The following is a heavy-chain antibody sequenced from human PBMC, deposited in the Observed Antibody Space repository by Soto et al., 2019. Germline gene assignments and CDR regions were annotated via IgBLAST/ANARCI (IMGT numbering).Heavy chain of an antibody. CDR1: GGTFSSYT. Sequence: ASVKVSCKASGGTFSSYTISWVRQAPGQGLEWMGRIIPILGIANYAQKFQGRVTITADKSTSTAYMELSSLRSEDTAVYYCARVDCSGGSCYQRAEYFQHWGQGTLVTVSS. CDR3: ARVDCSGGSCYQRAEYFQH. D-gene: IGHD2-15*01. CDR2: IIPILGIA. V-gene: IGHV1-69*02. J-gene: IGHJ1*01.